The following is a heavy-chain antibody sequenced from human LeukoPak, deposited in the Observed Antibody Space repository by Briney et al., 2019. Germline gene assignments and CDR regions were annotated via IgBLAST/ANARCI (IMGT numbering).Heavy chain of an antibody. V-gene: IGHV3-30*03. CDR2: ISYDGSNK. J-gene: IGHJ4*02. D-gene: IGHD6-13*01. CDR3: ARPASTSWYAVDY. CDR1: GYTFSSYG. Sequence: GRSLRLSCAASGYTFSSYGMHWVRQAPGKGLEWVAVISYDGSNKYYADSVKGRFTISRDNSKNTLYLQMNSLRAEDTAVYYCARPASTSWYAVDYWGQGTLVTVSS.